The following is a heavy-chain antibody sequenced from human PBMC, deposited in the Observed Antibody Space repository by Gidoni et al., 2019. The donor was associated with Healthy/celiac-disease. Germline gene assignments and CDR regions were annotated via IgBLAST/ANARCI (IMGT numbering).Heavy chain of an antibody. CDR3: ATDITRYNWNDVLDL. Sequence: QVQLVQSGAAVKQPGASVTVSCKVSGYPLTELSMHWVRQAPGKGLEWMGGFDPEDGETIYAQKFQGRVTMTEDTSTDTAYMELSSLRSEDTAVYYCATDITRYNWNDVLDLWGRGTLVTVSS. D-gene: IGHD1-1*01. J-gene: IGHJ2*01. V-gene: IGHV1-24*01. CDR2: FDPEDGET. CDR1: GYPLTELS.